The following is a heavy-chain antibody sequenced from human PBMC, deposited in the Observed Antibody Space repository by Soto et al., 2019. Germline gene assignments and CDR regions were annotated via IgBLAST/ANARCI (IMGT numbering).Heavy chain of an antibody. CDR3: SLHCSSTSCLRSFDY. V-gene: IGHV1-69*06. D-gene: IGHD2-2*01. J-gene: IGHJ4*02. CDR2: IIPIFGTA. CDR1: GGTFSSYA. Sequence: QVQLVQSGAEVKKPGTSVKVSCKASGGTFSSYALSWVRQAPGQGLEWMGGIIPIFGTANYAQKFQGRVTITADKSTSTAYMELSSLRSEDTAVYYCSLHCSSTSCLRSFDYWGQGTLVTVSS.